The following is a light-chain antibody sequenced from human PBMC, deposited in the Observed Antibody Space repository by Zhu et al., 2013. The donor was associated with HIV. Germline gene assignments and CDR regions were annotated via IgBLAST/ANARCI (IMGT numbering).Light chain of an antibody. CDR1: QDISSF. CDR3: QQYYTYPIT. CDR2: DAS. J-gene: IGKJ5*01. V-gene: IGKV1-8*01. Sequence: ALRMTQSPSSLSASTGDRVTITCRASQDISSFLAWYQQKPGKSPKVLIYDASTLQSGVPSRFSGSGSGTDFTLTISCLQSEDFATYYCQQYYTYPITFGQGTRLDIK.